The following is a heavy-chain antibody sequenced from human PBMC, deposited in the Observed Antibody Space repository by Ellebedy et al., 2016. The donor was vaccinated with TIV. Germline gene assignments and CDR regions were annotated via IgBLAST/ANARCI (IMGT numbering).Heavy chain of an antibody. Sequence: MPSETLSLTCTVPGGSIRSSSYYWGWIRQPPGKGLEWIGSIYYRGSTYYNPSLKSRVTISVETSKNQFSLKLSSVPAAPTAVYYCARDRPVTNYWGQGTLVTVSS. CDR2: IYYRGST. CDR3: ARDRPVTNY. V-gene: IGHV4-39*01. D-gene: IGHD5-18*01. J-gene: IGHJ4*02. CDR1: GGSIRSSSYY.